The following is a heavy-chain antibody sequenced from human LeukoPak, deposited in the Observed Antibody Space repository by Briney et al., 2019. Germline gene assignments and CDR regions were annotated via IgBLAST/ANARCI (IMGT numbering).Heavy chain of an antibody. D-gene: IGHD2-8*01. CDR2: INHSGST. CDR3: ARVTMNLNGAFDI. V-gene: IGHV4-34*09. J-gene: IGHJ3*02. CDR1: GGSFSGYY. Sequence: SETLSLTCAVYGGSFSGYYWSWIRQPPGKGLEWIGEINHSGSTNYNPSLKSRVTISVDTSKNQFSLKLSSVTAADTAVYYCARVTMNLNGAFDIWGQGTMVTVSS.